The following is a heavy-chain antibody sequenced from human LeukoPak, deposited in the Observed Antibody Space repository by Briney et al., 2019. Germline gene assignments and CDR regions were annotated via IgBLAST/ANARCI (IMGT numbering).Heavy chain of an antibody. CDR3: TTDPSHALDN. CDR2: IKKKADGGTT. J-gene: IGHJ4*02. V-gene: IGHV3-15*05. Sequence: GWAVSLSRLACGFIFNNVCMSRVRQAPGKVQEWLGRIKKKADGGTTDYAAPVKGRFTTSRDSSQYTLYLEMNSLKTEDTAVYYCTTDPSHALDNWGQGTLVTVSS. CDR1: GFIFNNVC.